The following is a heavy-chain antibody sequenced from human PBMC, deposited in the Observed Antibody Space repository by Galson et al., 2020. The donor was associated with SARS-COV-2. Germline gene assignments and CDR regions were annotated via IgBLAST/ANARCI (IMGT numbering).Heavy chain of an antibody. V-gene: IGHV4-59*08. CDR2: IYYSGST. D-gene: IGHD6-13*01. CDR3: ARHMHITAGGISTTYFYYGMDV. Sequence: ETSETLSLTCTVSGGSISRFYWSWIRQPPGKGLEWIGCIYYSGSTNYNPSLKSRVTILVDTSKNQLSLKLTSVTAADTAVYYCARHMHITAGGISTTYFYYGMDVWGQGTTVTVSS. J-gene: IGHJ6*02. CDR1: GGSISRFY.